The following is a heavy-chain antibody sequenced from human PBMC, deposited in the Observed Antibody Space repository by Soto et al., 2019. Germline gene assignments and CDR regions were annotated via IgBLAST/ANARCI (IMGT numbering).Heavy chain of an antibody. CDR3: ARDAGDTAMAQFDY. CDR1: GFTFSSYG. D-gene: IGHD5-18*01. V-gene: IGHV3-33*01. J-gene: IGHJ4*02. CDR2: IWYDGSNK. Sequence: PGGSLRLSCAASGFTFSSYGMHWVRQAPGKGLEWVAVIWYDGSNKYYADSVKGRFTISRDNSKNTLYLQMNSLRAEDTAVYYCARDAGDTAMAQFDYWGQGTLVTVSS.